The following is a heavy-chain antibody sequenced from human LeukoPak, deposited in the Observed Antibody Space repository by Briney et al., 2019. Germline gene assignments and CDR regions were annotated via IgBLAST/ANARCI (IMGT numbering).Heavy chain of an antibody. V-gene: IGHV4-34*01. CDR2: RNHRGGT. D-gene: IGHD2/OR15-2a*01. CDR3: ASGPIGGHRNTWHSY. J-gene: IGHJ4*02. CDR1: GGSFSGYH. Sequence: SETLSLTCAVYGGSFSGYHWTWIRQPPGKGLEWSGQRNHRGGTNYNPCLKSRVTISLDTSKNQFSLNLSSVTAADTAVYYCASGPIGGHRNTWHSYWGQGTLVTVSS.